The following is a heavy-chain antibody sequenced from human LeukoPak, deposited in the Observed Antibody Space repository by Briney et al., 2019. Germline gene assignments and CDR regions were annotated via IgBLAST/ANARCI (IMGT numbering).Heavy chain of an antibody. Sequence: SETLSLTCAVSGYSISSSYYWGWIRQPPGKGLEWIGSIYHSGSTYYNPSLKSRVTISVDTSKNQFSLKLSSVTAADTAVYYCARHADSSSWYAYWGQGTLVTVSS. V-gene: IGHV4-38-2*01. D-gene: IGHD6-13*01. CDR3: ARHADSSSWYAY. J-gene: IGHJ4*02. CDR2: IYHSGST. CDR1: GYSISSSYY.